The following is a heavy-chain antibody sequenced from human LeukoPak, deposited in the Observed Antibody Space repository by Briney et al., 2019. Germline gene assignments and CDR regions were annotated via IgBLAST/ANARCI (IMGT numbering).Heavy chain of an antibody. Sequence: SSETLSLTCTVSGGSISSSSYYWGWIRQPPGKGLEWIGSIYYSGSTYYNPSLKSRVTISVDTSKNQFSLKLSSVTAADTAVYYCVGNGYYSLDNWGQGTLVTVSS. CDR2: IYYSGST. D-gene: IGHD2-15*01. CDR1: GGSISSSSYY. CDR3: VGNGYYSLDN. J-gene: IGHJ4*02. V-gene: IGHV4-39*07.